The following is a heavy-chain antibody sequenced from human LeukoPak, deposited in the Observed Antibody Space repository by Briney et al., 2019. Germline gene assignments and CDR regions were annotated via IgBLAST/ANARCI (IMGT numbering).Heavy chain of an antibody. V-gene: IGHV3-30*18. CDR2: ISYDGSNK. D-gene: IGHD6-6*01. J-gene: IGHJ6*02. Sequence: GGSLRLSCAASGFTFSIYGMHWVRQAPGKGLEWVAVISYDGSNKYYADSVKGRFTISRDNSKNTLYLQMNSLRAEDTAVYYCAKSGGLYSSSWAYYYYGMDVWGQGTTVTVSS. CDR3: AKSGGLYSSSWAYYYYGMDV. CDR1: GFTFSIYG.